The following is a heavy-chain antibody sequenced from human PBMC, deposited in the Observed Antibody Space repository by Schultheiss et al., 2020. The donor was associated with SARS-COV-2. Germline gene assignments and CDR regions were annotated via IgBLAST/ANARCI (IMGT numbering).Heavy chain of an antibody. V-gene: IGHV3-74*01. CDR1: GFTLSTYS. J-gene: IGHJ4*02. CDR2: INSDGSST. Sequence: GGSLRLSCVASGFTLSTYSMTWVRQPPGKGLEWVSCINSDGSSTNYADSVKGRFTISRDNAKNTLYLQMNSLRAEDTAVYYCARHFYHSSGFYYLDYWGQGTLVTVSS. D-gene: IGHD3-22*01. CDR3: ARHFYHSSGFYYLDY.